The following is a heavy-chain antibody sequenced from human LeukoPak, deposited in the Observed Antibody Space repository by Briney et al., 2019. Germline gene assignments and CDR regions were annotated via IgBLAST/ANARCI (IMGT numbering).Heavy chain of an antibody. D-gene: IGHD3-16*02. Sequence: SQTLSLTCAISGDSVSSNSAAWNWIRQSPSRGLEWLGRTYYRSKWYNDYAVSVKSRITINPDTSKNQFSLQLNSVTPEDTAVYYCARGNYDYVWGSYRYYYYMDVWGKGTTVTVSS. CDR1: GDSVSSNSAA. CDR2: TYYRSKWYN. CDR3: ARGNYDYVWGSYRYYYYMDV. J-gene: IGHJ6*03. V-gene: IGHV6-1*01.